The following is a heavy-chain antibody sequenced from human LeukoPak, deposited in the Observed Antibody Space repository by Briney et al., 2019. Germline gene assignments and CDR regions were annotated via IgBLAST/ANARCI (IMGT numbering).Heavy chain of an antibody. CDR2: IYYSGST. Sequence: PSETLSLTCTVSGGSISSSNWWGWIRQPPGKGLEWIGYIYYSGSTYYNPSLKSRVTMSVDTSKNQFSLKLSSVTAVDTAVYYCARTYYYDSSGYYFPGAFDIWGQGTMVTVSS. V-gene: IGHV4-28*01. CDR1: GGSISSSNW. CDR3: ARTYYYDSSGYYFPGAFDI. D-gene: IGHD3-22*01. J-gene: IGHJ3*02.